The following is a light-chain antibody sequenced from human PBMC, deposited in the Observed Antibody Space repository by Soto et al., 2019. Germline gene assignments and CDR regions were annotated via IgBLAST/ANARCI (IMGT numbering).Light chain of an antibody. Sequence: DRVTITCRASQGIRNDLGWYQQKPGKAPKLLIYAASSLQSGVPSRFSGSGSGTDFTLTISSLQPEDFATYYCLQDYNYLFGQGTRLEIK. V-gene: IGKV1-6*01. CDR1: QGIRND. J-gene: IGKJ5*01. CDR3: LQDYNYL. CDR2: AAS.